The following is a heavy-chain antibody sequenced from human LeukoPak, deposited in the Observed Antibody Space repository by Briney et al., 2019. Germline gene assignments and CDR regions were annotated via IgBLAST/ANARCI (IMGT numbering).Heavy chain of an antibody. CDR3: AKANHQLLWFGELLFDY. J-gene: IGHJ4*02. V-gene: IGHV3-30*18. CDR1: GFTFSSYG. Sequence: GRSLRLSCAASGFTFSSYGMHWVRQAPGKGLEWVAVISYDGSNKYYADSVKGRFTISRDSSKNTLYLQMNSLRAEDTAVYYCAKANHQLLWFGELLFDYWGQGTLVTVSS. CDR2: ISYDGSNK. D-gene: IGHD3-10*01.